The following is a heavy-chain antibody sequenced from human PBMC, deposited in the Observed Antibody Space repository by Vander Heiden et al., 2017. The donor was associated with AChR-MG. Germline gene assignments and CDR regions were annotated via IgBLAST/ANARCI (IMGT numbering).Heavy chain of an antibody. D-gene: IGHD6-19*01. V-gene: IGHV3-33*01. CDR2: IWYDGSNK. Sequence: QVQLVESGGAVVQPGRSLRLSCAASGFTFSSYCMHGVRPAPGKGLEWVAVIWYDGSNKYYADSVKGRFTIARDNSKNTLYLQMNRLRAEDTAVYYCARDSSGWLYYFDYWCQGTLVTVSS. CDR1: GFTFSSYC. J-gene: IGHJ4*02. CDR3: ARDSSGWLYYFDY.